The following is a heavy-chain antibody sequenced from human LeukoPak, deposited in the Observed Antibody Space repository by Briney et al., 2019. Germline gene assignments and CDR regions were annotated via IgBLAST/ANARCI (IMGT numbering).Heavy chain of an antibody. J-gene: IGHJ4*02. Sequence: GGSLRLSCAASGFSVSGNYMNWVRQAPGKGLEWVSVLYSGGTTYYSDSVKGRFTISRHNSRNTIYLQMNSLRPEDTAVCFCTGGRAQIWFGYWGQGTLVTVSS. CDR1: GFSVSGNY. CDR2: LYSGGTT. V-gene: IGHV3-53*04. CDR3: TGGRAQIWFGY. D-gene: IGHD2/OR15-2a*01.